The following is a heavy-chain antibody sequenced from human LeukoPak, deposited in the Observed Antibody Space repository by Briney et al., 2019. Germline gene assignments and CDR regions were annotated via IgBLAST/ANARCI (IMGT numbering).Heavy chain of an antibody. J-gene: IGHJ6*03. V-gene: IGHV3-49*04. CDR3: TRDKQWLAYYYYYYMDV. D-gene: IGHD6-19*01. CDR1: GFTFSNAW. CDR2: IRSKAYGGTT. Sequence: GGSLRLSCAASGFTFSNAWMSWVRQAPGKGLEWVGFIRSKAYGGTTEYAASVKGRFTISRDDSKSIAYLQMNSLKTEDTAVYYCTRDKQWLAYYYYYYMDVWGKGTTVTVSS.